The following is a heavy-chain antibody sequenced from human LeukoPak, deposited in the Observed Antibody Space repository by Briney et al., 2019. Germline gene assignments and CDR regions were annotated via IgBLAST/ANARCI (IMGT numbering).Heavy chain of an antibody. CDR1: GFTFSSYA. V-gene: IGHV3-23*01. D-gene: IGHD3-10*01. J-gene: IGHJ6*01. CDR3: AKDPPYYSFGMDF. Sequence: GGTLRLSCAASGFTFSSYAMSWVRQAPGKGLEWVSAISGSGGSTYYADSVKGLFTISRDNSKNTLYLQMKSLRDEDTAVYYCAKDPPYYSFGMDFWGQGTTVTVSS. CDR2: ISGSGGST.